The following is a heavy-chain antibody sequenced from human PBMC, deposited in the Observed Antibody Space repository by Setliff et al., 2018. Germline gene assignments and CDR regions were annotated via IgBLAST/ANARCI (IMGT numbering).Heavy chain of an antibody. CDR1: GYTLSNSI. D-gene: IGHD2-8*01. CDR2: ISAYNGKT. Sequence: GASVKVSCQASGYTLSNSILSWVRQAPGQGLEWMGWISAYNGKTYFAQKFQDRITLTTDTSTNTGYLELRGLRSDDTAVYYCSRLVRFCTTSTCQGASASEQWGQGTLVTVSS. CDR3: SRLVRFCTTSTCQGASASEQ. J-gene: IGHJ4*02. V-gene: IGHV1-18*01.